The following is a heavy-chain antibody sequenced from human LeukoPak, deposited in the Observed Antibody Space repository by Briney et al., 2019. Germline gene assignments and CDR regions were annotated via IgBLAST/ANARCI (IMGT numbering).Heavy chain of an antibody. D-gene: IGHD3-16*02. J-gene: IGHJ4*02. Sequence: GGSLRLSCAASGFTVSSNYMSWVRQAPGKGLEWVSAISSSGGSTKYADSVKGRFTISRDNSKNTLYLQMNSLRAEDTAVYYCAKPSKRSHYDYVWGSYRHPFDYWGQGTLVTVSS. V-gene: IGHV3-23*01. CDR1: GFTVSSNY. CDR2: ISSSGGST. CDR3: AKPSKRSHYDYVWGSYRHPFDY.